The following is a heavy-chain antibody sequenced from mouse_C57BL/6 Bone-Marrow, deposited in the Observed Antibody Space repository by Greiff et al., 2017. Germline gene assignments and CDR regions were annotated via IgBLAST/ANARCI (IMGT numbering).Heavy chain of an antibody. Sequence: VQLQQSGAELVRPGASVKLSCTASGFNIKDDYMPWVQQRPEQGLEWIGWIDPESGDTEYASKFQGKATITADTSSNTAYLQISSLTSEDTAVYYWTTWNYGSSSGYWGQGTTLTVSS. CDR2: IDPESGDT. V-gene: IGHV14-4*01. J-gene: IGHJ2*01. CDR3: TTWNYGSSSGY. CDR1: GFNIKDDY. D-gene: IGHD1-1*01.